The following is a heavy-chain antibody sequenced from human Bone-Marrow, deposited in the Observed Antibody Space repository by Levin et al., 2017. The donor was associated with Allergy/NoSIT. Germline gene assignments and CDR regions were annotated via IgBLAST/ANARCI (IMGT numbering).Heavy chain of an antibody. V-gene: IGHV3-30*18. Sequence: LTGGSLRLSCAASGFTFSTYGFTFSSYGMHWIRQGPDKGLEWVAVISYDGSTEYYADSVKGRFTISRDNSNNTLYLQMNSLRAEDTAVYYCAKDERQLDGDAFDVWGQGTMVIVSS. CDR3: AKDERQLDGDAFDV. D-gene: IGHD6-13*01. CDR2: ISYDGSTE. J-gene: IGHJ3*01. CDR1: GFTFSTYGFTFSSYG.